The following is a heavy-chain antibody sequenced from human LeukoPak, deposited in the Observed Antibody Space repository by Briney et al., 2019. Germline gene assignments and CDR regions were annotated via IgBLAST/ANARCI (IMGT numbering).Heavy chain of an antibody. CDR2: INSDGSST. Sequence: GGSLRLSCAASGSTFSSYWMHWVRQAPGKGLVWVSRINSDGSSTSYADSVKGRFTISRDNAKNTLYLQMNSLRAEDTAVYYCARARYYYDSSGYYPQGGYFDYWGQGTLVTVSS. J-gene: IGHJ4*02. D-gene: IGHD3-22*01. V-gene: IGHV3-74*01. CDR1: GSTFSSYW. CDR3: ARARYYYDSSGYYPQGGYFDY.